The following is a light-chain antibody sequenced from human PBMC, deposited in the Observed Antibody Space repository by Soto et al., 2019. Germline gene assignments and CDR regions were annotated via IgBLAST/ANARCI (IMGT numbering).Light chain of an antibody. CDR3: CSYVGARTYV. Sequence: QSALTQPASVSGSPGQSTTISCSGSISDVGSSGPVSWYQHHPGQVPKLIIYGGSRRPSGVSSRFSGSKTGNTASLTITGLQAEDEANYYCCSYVGARTYVFGTGTKVTVL. CDR2: GGS. V-gene: IGLV2-23*01. J-gene: IGLJ1*01. CDR1: ISDVGSSGP.